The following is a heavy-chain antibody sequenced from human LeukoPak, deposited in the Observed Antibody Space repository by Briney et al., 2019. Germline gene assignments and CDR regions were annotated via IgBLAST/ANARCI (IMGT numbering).Heavy chain of an antibody. D-gene: IGHD4-17*01. CDR3: ALSLDYYGDPPSL. CDR1: GFTFSSYS. Sequence: PGGSLRLSCAASGFTFSSYSMNWVRQAPGKGLEWVSYISSSSSTIYYADSVKGRFTISRDNPKNSLYLQMNSLRAEDTAVYYCALSLDYYGDPPSLWGQGTLVTVSS. CDR2: ISSSSSTI. V-gene: IGHV3-48*04. J-gene: IGHJ4*02.